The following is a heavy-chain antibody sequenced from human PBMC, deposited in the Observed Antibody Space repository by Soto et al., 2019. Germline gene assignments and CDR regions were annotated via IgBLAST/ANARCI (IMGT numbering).Heavy chain of an antibody. D-gene: IGHD1-26*01. Sequence: QATGQGLEWMGWMNPNSGNTGCAQKFQGRVTMTRNTSISTPYMELSSLRSEDTAVYYCAREKVGAVDYWGQGTLVTVSS. CDR3: AREKVGAVDY. CDR2: MNPNSGNT. J-gene: IGHJ4*02. V-gene: IGHV1-8*01.